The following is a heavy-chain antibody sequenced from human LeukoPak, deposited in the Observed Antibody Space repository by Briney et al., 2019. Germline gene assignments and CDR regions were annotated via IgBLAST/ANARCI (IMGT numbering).Heavy chain of an antibody. V-gene: IGHV3-33*06. CDR1: GFTFSSYG. J-gene: IGHJ4*02. CDR3: AKEGRIAPLYGLEPVLDY. Sequence: PGRSLRLSCAASGFTFSSYGMHWVRQAPGKGLEWVAVIWCDGSNKYYADSVKGRFTISRDNSKNTLYLQVNSLRAEDTAVYYCAKEGRIAPLYGLEPVLDYWGQGTLVTVSS. CDR2: IWCDGSNK. D-gene: IGHD1-1*01.